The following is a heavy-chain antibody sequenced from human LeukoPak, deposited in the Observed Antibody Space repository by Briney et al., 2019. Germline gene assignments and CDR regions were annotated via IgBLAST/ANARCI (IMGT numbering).Heavy chain of an antibody. CDR3: ARGGSSSGIHCAYT. Sequence: GGSLRLSCAASGFTFSTYWMSWVRQAPGKGLEWVANIKQDGSEKYYVHSVKGRFTISRDNAKNSLYPPMNNLRGEHTAVYCSARGGSSSGIHCAYTWGQGTLVTVSP. CDR1: GFTFSTYW. V-gene: IGHV3-7*01. J-gene: IGHJ5*02. CDR2: IKQDGSEK. D-gene: IGHD3-22*01.